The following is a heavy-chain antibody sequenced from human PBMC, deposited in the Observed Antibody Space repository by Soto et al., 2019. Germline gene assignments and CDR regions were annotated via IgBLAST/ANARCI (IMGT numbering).Heavy chain of an antibody. Sequence: GRSLRLSCAASGFIFSDYSMNWVRQAPGKGLEWVSSISSTSSYIYYADSLKGRFTISRDNAKNSLYLQMNSLRVEDAAVYYCARGYYDRSGYFFEYWGQGTLVTVSS. J-gene: IGHJ4*02. V-gene: IGHV3-21*01. D-gene: IGHD3-22*01. CDR3: ARGYYDRSGYFFEY. CDR2: ISSTSSYI. CDR1: GFIFSDYS.